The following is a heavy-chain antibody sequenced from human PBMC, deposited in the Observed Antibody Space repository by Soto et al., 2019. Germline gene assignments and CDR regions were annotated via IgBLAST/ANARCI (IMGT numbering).Heavy chain of an antibody. CDR3: ARGPELLWLQVATYYFDY. Sequence: SETLSLTCTVSGGSISSGGYYWSWIRQHPGKGLEWIGYIYYSGSTYYNPSLKSRVTISVDTSKNQFSLKLSSVTAADTAVYYCARGPELLWLQVATYYFDYWGQGTLVTVSS. J-gene: IGHJ4*02. CDR2: IYYSGST. V-gene: IGHV4-31*03. CDR1: GGSISSGGYY. D-gene: IGHD1-7*01.